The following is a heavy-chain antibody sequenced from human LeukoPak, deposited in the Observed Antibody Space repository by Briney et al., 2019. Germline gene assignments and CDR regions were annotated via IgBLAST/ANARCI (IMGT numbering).Heavy chain of an antibody. CDR2: ISVINNANT. CDR1: GYTFSSYG. V-gene: IGHV1-18*01. D-gene: IGHD2-21*02. Sequence: SVKVSCKASGYTFSSYGINWVRQAPGQGLEWMGWISVINNANTRYAQNFQGRLTMTTDTSTTTAYMELRSLRSDDTAVYYCSREFPFCGADCFSGVFDIWGQGTMVTVS. CDR3: SREFPFCGADCFSGVFDI. J-gene: IGHJ3*02.